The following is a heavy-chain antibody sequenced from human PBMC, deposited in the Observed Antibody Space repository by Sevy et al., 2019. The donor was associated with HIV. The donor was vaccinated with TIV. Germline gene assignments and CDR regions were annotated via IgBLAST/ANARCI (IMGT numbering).Heavy chain of an antibody. CDR3: ARESGYTVNWSPGDH. CDR2: ISYNGGHT. Sequence: GGSLRLSCKASGLTFNSHAMHWVRQAPGKGLEWVAVISYNGGHTFYGDSVKGRFIISRDNSKNTLYLEMNSLKVEDTALYYCARESGYTVNWSPGDHWGPGTLVTVSS. CDR1: GLTFNSHA. J-gene: IGHJ4*02. V-gene: IGHV3-30-3*01. D-gene: IGHD1-1*01.